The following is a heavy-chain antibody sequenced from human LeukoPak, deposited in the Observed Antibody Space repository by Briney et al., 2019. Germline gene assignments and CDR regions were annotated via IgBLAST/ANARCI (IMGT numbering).Heavy chain of an antibody. Sequence: PGGSLRLSCAASGFTMSHYGVSWVRQAPGKGLEWISGIRSAVETTHYADSVKGPFIISRDNSKNALSLPLNRLRPEDTALYYCAKDRAGVGALTLFAYWGQGTLVTVSS. D-gene: IGHD1-26*01. CDR1: GFTMSHYG. CDR2: IRSAVETT. J-gene: IGHJ4*02. CDR3: AKDRAGVGALTLFAY. V-gene: IGHV3-23*01.